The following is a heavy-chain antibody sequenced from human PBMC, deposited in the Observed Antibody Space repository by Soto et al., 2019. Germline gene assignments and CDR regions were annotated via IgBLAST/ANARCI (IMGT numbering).Heavy chain of an antibody. Sequence: QLQLQESGPGLVKPSETLSLTCTVSGGSISSSSYYWGWIRQPPGKGLEWIGSIYYSGSTYYNPSLKSRVTISVDTSKNQFSLKLSSVTAADTAVYYCARLFLGGYTFDYWGQGTLVTVSS. V-gene: IGHV4-39*01. D-gene: IGHD3-16*01. CDR2: IYYSGST. CDR3: ARLFLGGYTFDY. CDR1: GGSISSSSYY. J-gene: IGHJ4*02.